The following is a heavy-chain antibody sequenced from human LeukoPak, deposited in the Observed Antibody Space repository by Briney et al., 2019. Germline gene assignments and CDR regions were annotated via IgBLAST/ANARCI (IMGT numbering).Heavy chain of an antibody. CDR1: GYTFISYD. V-gene: IGHV1-18*01. Sequence: ASVKVSCKASGYTFISYDISWVRQAPGQGLEWMGWISTYNGNTRYAQKLQGRVTLTTDTSTSTAYMELRSLRSEDTAVYYCAREGDIAARLDYWGQGTLVTVSS. J-gene: IGHJ4*02. CDR3: AREGDIAARLDY. D-gene: IGHD6-6*01. CDR2: ISTYNGNT.